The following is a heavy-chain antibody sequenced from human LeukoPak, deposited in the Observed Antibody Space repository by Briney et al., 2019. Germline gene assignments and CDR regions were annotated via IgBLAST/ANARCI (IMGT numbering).Heavy chain of an antibody. CDR2: ISSSSSYT. J-gene: IGHJ5*02. V-gene: IGHV3-11*06. CDR1: GFNLNCYH. Sequence: GGSLRLLWSTPGFNLNCYHMNWNRQAPGKGLEWISFISSSSSYTNYADSVKGRFTISRDNAKNSLYLQMNSLRAEDTAVYYCARDSPTPVSWGQGTLVTVSS. CDR3: ARDSPTPVS.